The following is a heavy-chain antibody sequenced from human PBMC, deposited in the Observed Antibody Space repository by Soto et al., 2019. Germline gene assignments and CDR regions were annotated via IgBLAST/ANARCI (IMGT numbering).Heavy chain of an antibody. CDR1: GYTFTSYA. J-gene: IGHJ5*02. CDR3: ARAYNGPLEPENWFDP. D-gene: IGHD1-1*01. CDR2: INAGNGNT. V-gene: IGHV1-3*01. Sequence: ASVKVSCKASGYTFTSYAMHWVRQAPGQRLEWMGRINAGNGNTKYSQKFQGRVTITRDTSASTAYMELSSLRSEDTAVYYCARAYNGPLEPENWFDPWGQGNLVPVSS.